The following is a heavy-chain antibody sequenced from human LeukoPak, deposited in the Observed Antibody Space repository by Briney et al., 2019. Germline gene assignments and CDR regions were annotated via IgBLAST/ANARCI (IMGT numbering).Heavy chain of an antibody. D-gene: IGHD1-1*01. CDR3: AKGGGGTNYYYMDV. V-gene: IGHV3-23*01. CDR1: GFTFSSYG. Sequence: PGGSLRLSCAASGFTFSSYGMSWVRQAPGKGLEWVPAISGSGGSTYYADSVKGRFTISRDNAKNSLYLQMNSLRAGDMALYYCAKGGGGTNYYYMDVWGKGTTVTVSS. CDR2: ISGSGGST. J-gene: IGHJ6*03.